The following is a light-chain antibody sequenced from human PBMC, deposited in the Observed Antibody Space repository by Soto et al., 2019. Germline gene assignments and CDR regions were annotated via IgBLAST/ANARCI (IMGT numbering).Light chain of an antibody. V-gene: IGLV1-51*01. CDR1: SSNIGGNS. CDR3: GSWDSSLSAYV. CDR2: DDD. Sequence: QSVLTHPPSVSASPGQRGTISCSGSSSNIGGNSVSWYQQLPGTAPKLLIYDDDKRPSGIPDRFSGSKSGTSATLGITGFQTGDEADYYCGSWDSSLSAYVFGTGTKVTVL. J-gene: IGLJ1*01.